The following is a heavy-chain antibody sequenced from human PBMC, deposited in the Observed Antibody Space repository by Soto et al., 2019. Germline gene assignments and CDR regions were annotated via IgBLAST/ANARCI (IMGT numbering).Heavy chain of an antibody. Sequence: PGESLKISCKASGYTFASYWIGWVRQMPGKGLEWMGIIYPADSDTRYNPSFQGQVTISADKSITTAYLQWSSLKASDTAIYYCARHDTTDYESGAHFYGDYWGQGTQVTVSS. CDR1: GYTFASYW. J-gene: IGHJ4*02. D-gene: IGHD3-22*01. CDR3: ARHDTTDYESGAHFYGDY. CDR2: IYPADSDT. V-gene: IGHV5-51*01.